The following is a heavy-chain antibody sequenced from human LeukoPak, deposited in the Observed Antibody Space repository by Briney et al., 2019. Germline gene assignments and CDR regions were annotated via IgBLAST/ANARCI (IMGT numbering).Heavy chain of an antibody. D-gene: IGHD3-22*01. J-gene: IGHJ3*01. CDR1: GFTFSNHG. CDR3: AKGISTISLIVAIFDAFDV. Sequence: GGSLRLSCVASGFTFSNHGMHWVRQAPGKGLEWMAFIRDDGSFKYYSDSVKGRLTISRDNSKNTLYLEMNSLRAEDTATYYCAKGISTISLIVAIFDAFDVWGQGAMVTVSS. CDR2: IRDDGSFK. V-gene: IGHV3-30*02.